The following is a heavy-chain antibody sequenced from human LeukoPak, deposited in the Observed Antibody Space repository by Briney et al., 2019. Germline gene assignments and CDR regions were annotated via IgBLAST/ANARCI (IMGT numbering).Heavy chain of an antibody. CDR1: GYTFTSYA. Sequence: ASVKVSCKASGYTFTSYAMNWVRQAPGQGLEWMGWINANTGNPTYAQGFTGRFVFSLDTSVSTAYLQISSLKAEDTAVYYCAGAPTFLYYYMDVWGKGTTVTVSS. CDR2: INANTGNP. V-gene: IGHV7-4-1*02. J-gene: IGHJ6*03. CDR3: AGAPTFLYYYMDV. D-gene: IGHD2/OR15-2a*01.